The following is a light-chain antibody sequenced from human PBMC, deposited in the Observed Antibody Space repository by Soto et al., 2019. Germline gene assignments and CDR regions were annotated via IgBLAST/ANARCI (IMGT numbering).Light chain of an antibody. CDR1: QSISSY. CDR3: QQSYSTPIT. CDR2: AAS. Sequence: EIQRTQYPSSMSASLGDRFPSSGMASQSISSYLNWYQQKPGKATKVLIYAASNLQSGVTSRFSGSGSGTDFTITISSLQPEDFATYYCQQSYSTPITVGQGTRLEIK. J-gene: IGKJ5*01. V-gene: IGKV1-39*01.